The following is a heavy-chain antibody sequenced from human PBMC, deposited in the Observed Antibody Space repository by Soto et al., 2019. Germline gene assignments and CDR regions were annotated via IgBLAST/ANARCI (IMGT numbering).Heavy chain of an antibody. J-gene: IGHJ5*02. CDR2: IVPVLGLV. D-gene: IGHD6-19*01. CDR3: ARGVAVVPAPGTALNWFDT. V-gene: IGHV1-69*02. Sequence: QVQLVQSGAEVKKPGSSVKVSCKASGGTFSTYSVGWVRQAPGQGLEWMGRIVPVLGLVDYAQKFQGRVTISADKSTGTAYLELNSLSSADTAVYYCARGVAVVPAPGTALNWFDTWGQGTLVAVSS. CDR1: GGTFSTYS.